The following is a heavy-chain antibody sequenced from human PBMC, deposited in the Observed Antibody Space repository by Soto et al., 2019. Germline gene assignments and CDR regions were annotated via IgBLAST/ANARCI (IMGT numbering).Heavy chain of an antibody. J-gene: IGHJ4*02. V-gene: IGHV2-5*02. CDR2: IYWDDDT. CDR3: AHTMAPRIFDS. Sequence: QITLKEAGPTLVKPTQTLTLTCSFSGFSLITDGVGVGWIRQPPGKALEWLALIYWDDDTGYSTSLRSRLTITKDTSRNQVVLTMTNMDPADTATYYCAHTMAPRIFDSWGQGTLVTVYS. CDR1: GFSLITDGVG.